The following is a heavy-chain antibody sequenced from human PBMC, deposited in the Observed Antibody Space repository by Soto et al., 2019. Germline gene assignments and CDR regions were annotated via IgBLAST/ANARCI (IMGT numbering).Heavy chain of an antibody. CDR1: GFTVSNNY. V-gene: IGHV3-53*01. CDR3: GTRPGGGGY. J-gene: IGHJ4*02. CDR2: IYSGGYT. D-gene: IGHD3-10*01. Sequence: EVQLVESGGGLIQPGGSLRLSCAVSGFTVSNNYMSWVRQAPGKGLEGVSVIYSGGYTAYGDSVKGRFTISRDNSKNTLFLQIKRPGAADPAFYYWGTRPGGGGYWGQGTLVTVSS.